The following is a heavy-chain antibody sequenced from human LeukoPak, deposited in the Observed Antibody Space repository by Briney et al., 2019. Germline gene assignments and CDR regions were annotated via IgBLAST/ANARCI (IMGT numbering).Heavy chain of an antibody. Sequence: PGGSLRLSCAASGFTVSSNYMSWVRQAPGKGLEWVSGISGSGFTTYYADSLKGRFTISRDNSKNTLYLQMNSLRAEDTAVYYCAKGRSRDYSSGWYFDSWGQGTLVTVSS. CDR2: ISGSGFTT. CDR3: AKGRSRDYSSGWYFDS. CDR1: GFTVSSNY. J-gene: IGHJ4*02. V-gene: IGHV3-23*01. D-gene: IGHD6-19*01.